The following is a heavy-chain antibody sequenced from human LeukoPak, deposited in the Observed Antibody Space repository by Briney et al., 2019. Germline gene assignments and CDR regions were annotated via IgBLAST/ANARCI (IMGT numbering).Heavy chain of an antibody. Sequence: PGGSLRLSCAASGFTLINVRMSWVRQAPGKGLEWVGRINTKTEGETTDYAAPVKGRLTISRDDAKNILYLQMDYLRTEDTAVYYCATEYQRVDITLFYTYWGQGTLVTVSS. CDR2: INTKTEGETT. CDR3: ATEYQRVDITLFYTY. J-gene: IGHJ4*02. V-gene: IGHV3-15*01. D-gene: IGHD3-22*01. CDR1: GFTLINVR.